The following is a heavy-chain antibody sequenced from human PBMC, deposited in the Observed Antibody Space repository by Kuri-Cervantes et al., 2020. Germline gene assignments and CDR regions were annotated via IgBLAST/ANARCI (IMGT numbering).Heavy chain of an antibody. V-gene: IGHV3-23*01. D-gene: IGHD6-13*01. CDR3: RYTIAAAGPVFDY. Sequence: GESLKISCAASGFTFSSYGMHWVRQAPGKGLEWVAVISGSGGSTYYADSVKGRFTTSRDNSKNTLYLQMNSLKTEDTAVYYCRYTIAAAGPVFDYWGQGTLVTVSS. CDR2: ISGSGGST. CDR1: GFTFSSYG. J-gene: IGHJ4*02.